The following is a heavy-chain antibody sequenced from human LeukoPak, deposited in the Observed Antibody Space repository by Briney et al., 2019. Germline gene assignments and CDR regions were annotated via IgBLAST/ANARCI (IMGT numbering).Heavy chain of an antibody. CDR3: ARAPTISSGRYVGYYYYYMDV. D-gene: IGHD6-19*01. CDR1: GFTFSDYN. V-gene: IGHV3-11*04. Sequence: PGGSLRLSCAASGFTFSDYNMRWIRQAPGKGLEWVSSISRSGSTKYYADSVKGRFTISRDNAKNSLYLQMNSLRAEDTAVYYCARAPTISSGRYVGYYYYYMDVWGKGTTVTISS. CDR2: ISRSGSTK. J-gene: IGHJ6*03.